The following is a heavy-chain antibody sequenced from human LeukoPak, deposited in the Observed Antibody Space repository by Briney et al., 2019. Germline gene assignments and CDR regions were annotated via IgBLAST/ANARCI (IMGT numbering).Heavy chain of an antibody. D-gene: IGHD3-3*01. J-gene: IGHJ4*02. CDR1: GFTFSSYS. Sequence: GGSLRLSCAASGFTFSSYSMNWVRQAPGKGLEWVSSISSSSSYTYYADSVKGRFTISRDNAKNSLYLQMNSLRAEDTAVYYCARGITIFGVVDTLDYWGQGTLVTVSS. V-gene: IGHV3-21*01. CDR2: ISSSSSYT. CDR3: ARGITIFGVVDTLDY.